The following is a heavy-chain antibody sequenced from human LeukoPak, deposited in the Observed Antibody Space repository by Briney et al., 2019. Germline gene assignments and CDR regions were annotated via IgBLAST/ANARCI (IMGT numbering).Heavy chain of an antibody. CDR3: AKEPYSSGWYPFDY. J-gene: IGHJ4*02. CDR2: ISGDGGST. Sequence: GGSLRLSCAASGFTFDDYAMHWVRQAPGKGLEWVSLISGDGGSTYYADSVKGRFTISRDNSKNSLYLQMNSLRTEDTALYYCAKEPYSSGWYPFDYRGQGTLVTVSS. D-gene: IGHD6-19*01. CDR1: GFTFDDYA. V-gene: IGHV3-43*02.